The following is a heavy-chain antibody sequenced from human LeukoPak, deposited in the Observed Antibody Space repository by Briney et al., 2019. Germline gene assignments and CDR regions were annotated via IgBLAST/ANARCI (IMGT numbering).Heavy chain of an antibody. CDR2: IWYDGSNK. Sequence: GGSLRLSCAASGFTFSSYGMHWVRQAPGKGLEWVAVIWYDGSNKYYADSVKGRFTISRDNSKNTLYLQMNSLRAEDTAVYYCARERSTLVGDYRGQGTLVTVSS. CDR1: GFTFSSYG. D-gene: IGHD2-2*01. V-gene: IGHV3-33*01. J-gene: IGHJ4*02. CDR3: ARERSTLVGDY.